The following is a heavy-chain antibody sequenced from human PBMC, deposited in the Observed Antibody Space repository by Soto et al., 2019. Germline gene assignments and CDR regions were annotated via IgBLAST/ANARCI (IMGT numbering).Heavy chain of an antibody. CDR1: GYTFTHYA. V-gene: IGHV1-3*01. CDR2: INGANGDT. Sequence: VQLVQSGAGVEKPGASVKVSCQASGYTFTHYAMHWVRQAPGQRPEWMGWINGANGDTKYSQKFQGRLTITRNTSASTANRKPSNLRCEDTAIGSCVRDSSYDYWSGSNWFDPWGQGTRITVSS. CDR3: VRDSSYDYWSGSNWFDP. D-gene: IGHD3-3*01. J-gene: IGHJ5*02.